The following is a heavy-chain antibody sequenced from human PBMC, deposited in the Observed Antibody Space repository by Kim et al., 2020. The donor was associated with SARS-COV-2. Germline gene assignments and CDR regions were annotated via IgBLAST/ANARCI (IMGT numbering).Heavy chain of an antibody. CDR3: ARGRSIAAAGSDWFDP. Sequence: KFQGRVTITRETSASIAYMELSSLRSEDTAVYYCARGRSIAAAGSDWFDPWGQGTLVTVSS. J-gene: IGHJ5*02. V-gene: IGHV1-3*01. D-gene: IGHD6-13*01.